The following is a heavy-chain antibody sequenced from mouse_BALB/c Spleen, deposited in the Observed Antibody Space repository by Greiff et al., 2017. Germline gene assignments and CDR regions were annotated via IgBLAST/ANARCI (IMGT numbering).Heavy chain of an antibody. CDR1: GYTFTSYY. J-gene: IGHJ4*01. Sequence: QVQLQQSGAELVKPGASVKLSCKASGYTFTSYYMYWVKQRPGQGLEWIGEINPSNGGTNFNEKFKSKATLTVDKSSSTAYMQLSSLTSEDSAVYYFTRPDYDYDYAMDYWGQGTSVTVSS. CDR3: TRPDYDYDYAMDY. V-gene: IGHV1S81*02. CDR2: INPSNGGT. D-gene: IGHD2-4*01.